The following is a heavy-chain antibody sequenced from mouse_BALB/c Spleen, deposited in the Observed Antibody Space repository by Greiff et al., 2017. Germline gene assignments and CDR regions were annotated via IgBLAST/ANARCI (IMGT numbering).Heavy chain of an antibody. J-gene: IGHJ2*01. CDR3: NAGRYDGFDY. CDR2: IDPENGDT. D-gene: IGHD2-14*01. CDR1: GFTIKDYY. Sequence: EVQLQQSGAELVRSGASVKLSCTASGFTIKDYYMHWVKQRPEQGLEWIGWIDPENGDTEYAPKFQGKATMTADTSSNTAYLQLSSLTSEDTAVYYCNAGRYDGFDYWGQGTTLTVSS. V-gene: IGHV14-4*02.